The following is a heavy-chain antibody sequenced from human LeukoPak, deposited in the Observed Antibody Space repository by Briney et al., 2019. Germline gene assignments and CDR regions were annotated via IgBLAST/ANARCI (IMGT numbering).Heavy chain of an antibody. CDR3: ARERQCGY. Sequence: VASVKVSCKASGYTFTSYGISWVRQAPGQGLEWMGWISPYNGNTNYAPKLQGRVTMTTDTATSTAYMELTSLTSDDTAVYYCARERQCGYWGQGTLVIVSS. D-gene: IGHD1-1*01. CDR2: ISPYNGNT. J-gene: IGHJ4*02. V-gene: IGHV1-18*01. CDR1: GYTFTSYG.